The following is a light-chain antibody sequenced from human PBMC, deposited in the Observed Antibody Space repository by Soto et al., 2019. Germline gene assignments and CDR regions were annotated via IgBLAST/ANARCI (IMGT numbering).Light chain of an antibody. Sequence: QSVLTQPASASGSPGQSITISCTGTSSDVGGYAYVSWYQQHPGKAPKLMICDVSNRPSGVSNRFSGSKSGNTASLTISGLQAEDEADYYCSSYTSGTTFVFGTGTKVTVL. V-gene: IGLV2-14*01. CDR3: SSYTSGTTFV. J-gene: IGLJ1*01. CDR1: SSDVGGYAY. CDR2: DVS.